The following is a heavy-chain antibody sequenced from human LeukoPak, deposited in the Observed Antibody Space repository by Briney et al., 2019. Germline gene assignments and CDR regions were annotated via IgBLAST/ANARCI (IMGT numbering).Heavy chain of an antibody. CDR1: GFSFRSHS. J-gene: IGHJ4*02. V-gene: IGHV3-21*01. D-gene: IGHD3-22*01. Sequence: GGSLRLSCAVSGFSFRSHSMNWVRQAPGKGLDWISSISSSSSYMRYADSVKGRFTISRDNAKNSLYLQMNSLRAEDPAVYYCARAYSYFFDSSGYYDDYWGQGTLVTVSS. CDR3: ARAYSYFFDSSGYYDDY. CDR2: ISSSSSYM.